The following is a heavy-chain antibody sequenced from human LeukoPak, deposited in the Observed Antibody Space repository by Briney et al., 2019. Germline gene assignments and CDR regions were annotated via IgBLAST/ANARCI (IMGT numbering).Heavy chain of an antibody. CDR1: GFTFTSYA. D-gene: IGHD6-19*01. CDR3: AKGTYTSGWYYDFDH. CDR2: IRGSGATT. Sequence: GGSLRLSCAASGFTFTSYAMSWVRQAPGKGLEWVSAIRGSGATTYFADSVKGRFTLSRDNSHNTLSLQMNSLTAEDTAVYYCAKGTYTSGWYYDFDHWGQGTLVTVSS. J-gene: IGHJ4*02. V-gene: IGHV3-23*01.